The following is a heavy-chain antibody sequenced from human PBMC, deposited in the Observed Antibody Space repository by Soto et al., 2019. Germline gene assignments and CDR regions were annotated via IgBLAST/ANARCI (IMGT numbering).Heavy chain of an antibody. J-gene: IGHJ4*02. CDR3: VGADIVIVPAAVGKTISELSQIDY. Sequence: SETLSLTCTVAGGSISSGGYYWSWIRQHPGKGLEWIGYIYYSGSTYYNPSLKSRVTISVDTSKNQFSLKLSSVTAADTAVYYCVGADIVIVPAAVGKTISELSQIDYWGQGTLVTVSS. V-gene: IGHV4-31*03. CDR2: IYYSGST. CDR1: GGSISSGGYY. D-gene: IGHD2-2*01.